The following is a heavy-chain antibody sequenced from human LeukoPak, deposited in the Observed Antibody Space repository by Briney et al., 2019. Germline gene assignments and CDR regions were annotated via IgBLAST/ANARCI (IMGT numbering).Heavy chain of an antibody. Sequence: GESLKISCKGSGYSFTSYWIGWVRQMPGKGLEWMGIIYPGDSDTRYSPSFQGQVTISADKSISTAYLQWSSLKAPDTAMYYCARHSYWEVADVDVWGQGTTVTVSS. J-gene: IGHJ6*02. D-gene: IGHD6-19*01. V-gene: IGHV5-51*01. CDR2: IYPGDSDT. CDR3: ARHSYWEVADVDV. CDR1: GYSFTSYW.